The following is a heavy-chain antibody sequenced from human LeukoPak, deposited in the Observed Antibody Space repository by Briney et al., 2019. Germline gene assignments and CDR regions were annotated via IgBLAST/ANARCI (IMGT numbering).Heavy chain of an antibody. CDR2: INHSGST. CDR3: ARGTHWFDP. CDR1: GGSFSGYY. Sequence: SETLSLTCAVYGGSFSGYYWYWIRQPPGKGLEWIGEINHSGSTNYNPSLKSRVTISVDTSKNQFSLRLRSVTAADTAVYYCARGTHWFDPWGRGTLVTVSS. J-gene: IGHJ5*02. D-gene: IGHD2-15*01. V-gene: IGHV4-34*01.